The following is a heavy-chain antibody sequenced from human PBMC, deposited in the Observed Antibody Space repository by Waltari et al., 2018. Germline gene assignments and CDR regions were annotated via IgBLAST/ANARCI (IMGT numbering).Heavy chain of an antibody. CDR1: GFTFNTYA. J-gene: IGHJ3*02. CDR2: ILYDGSNK. CDR3: AKFAGGGYIFRSDAFDI. V-gene: IGHV3-30*18. D-gene: IGHD1-26*01. Sequence: QVQLVESGGGVVQPGTSLRLSCVASGFTFNTYAMHWVRQVPGKGLGWVEVILYDGSNKNYADSVKGRFTISRDNSKSTLYLEMNSLRPEDTAVYFCAKFAGGGYIFRSDAFDIWGQGTMVTVSP.